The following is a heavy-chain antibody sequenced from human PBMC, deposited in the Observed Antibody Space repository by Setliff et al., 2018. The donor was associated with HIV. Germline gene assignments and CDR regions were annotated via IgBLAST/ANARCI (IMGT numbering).Heavy chain of an antibody. J-gene: IGHJ4*02. D-gene: IGHD2-21*02. CDR3: VRWYYCVSGACYRADY. CDR2: MNQSGTT. V-gene: IGHV4-34*01. Sequence: SETLSLTCSVYGASFSDHYWSWVRQTPGKGLEWIGEMNQSGTTNYNPSLKSRVTMSIDTSERQFSLKLTSATAADTAVYYCVRWYYCVSGACYRADYWGQGTMVTVSS. CDR1: GASFSDHY.